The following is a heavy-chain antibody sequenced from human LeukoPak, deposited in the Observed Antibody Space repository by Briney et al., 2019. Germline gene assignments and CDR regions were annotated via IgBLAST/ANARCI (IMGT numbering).Heavy chain of an antibody. V-gene: IGHV3-7*01. CDR2: IKQDGSEK. CDR3: AKDGSGDAFDI. D-gene: IGHD3-10*01. J-gene: IGHJ3*02. CDR1: GFTFSSYW. Sequence: GGSLRLSCAASGFTFSSYWMSWVRQAPGKGLEWVANIKQDGSEKYYVDSVKGRFTISRDNSKNTLYLQMNSLRAEDTAVYYCAKDGSGDAFDIWGQGTMVTVSS.